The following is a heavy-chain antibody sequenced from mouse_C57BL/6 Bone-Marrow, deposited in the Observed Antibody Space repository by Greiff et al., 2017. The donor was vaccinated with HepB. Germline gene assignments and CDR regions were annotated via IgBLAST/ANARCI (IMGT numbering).Heavy chain of an antibody. CDR1: GYTFTSYW. CDR3: ARSGWLLRAWFAY. V-gene: IGHV1-64*01. Sequence: QVQLKQPGAELVKPGASVKLSCKASGYTFTSYWMHWVKQRPGQGLEWIGMIHPNSGSTNYNEKFKSKATLTVDKSSSTAYMQLSSLTSEDSAVYYCARSGWLLRAWFAYWGQGTLVTVSA. CDR2: IHPNSGST. J-gene: IGHJ3*01. D-gene: IGHD2-3*01.